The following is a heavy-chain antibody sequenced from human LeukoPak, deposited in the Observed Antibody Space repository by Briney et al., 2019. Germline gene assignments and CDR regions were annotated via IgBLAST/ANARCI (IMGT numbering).Heavy chain of an antibody. D-gene: IGHD6-19*01. V-gene: IGHV4-61*01. CDR2: IYYSGST. CDR1: GGSVSSTISY. J-gene: IGHJ4*02. Sequence: SATLSLTCTVSGGSVSSTISYWNWSRHPPGEGLGWIGYIYYSGSTNYNPSLKSRVTISVDTSKNQFSLRVTSVTVADTAVYYCARGVRDTVGWYHLDSWGQGTLVTVSS. CDR3: ARGVRDTVGWYHLDS.